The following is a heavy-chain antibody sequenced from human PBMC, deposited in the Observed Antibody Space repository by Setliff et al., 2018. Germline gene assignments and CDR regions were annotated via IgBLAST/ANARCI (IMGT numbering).Heavy chain of an antibody. D-gene: IGHD5-18*01. CDR2: IKSKAVGETR. J-gene: IGHJ3*02. Sequence: GGSLRLSCAASGFTFSNAWMYWVRQAPGKGLEWIGRIKSKAVGETREYVAPVQGRFTISRDDSKNTLYLQMNGLKTEDTAVYYCTFARDGYDVFDIWGQGTMVTVSS. CDR1: GFTFSNAW. CDR3: TFARDGYDVFDI. V-gene: IGHV3-15*01.